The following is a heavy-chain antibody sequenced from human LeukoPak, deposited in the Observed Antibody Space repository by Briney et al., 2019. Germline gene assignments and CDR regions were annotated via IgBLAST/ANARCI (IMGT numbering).Heavy chain of an antibody. Sequence: GGSLRLSCAASGFTFSSYSMNWVRQAPGKGLEWVSSISSSSSYIYYADSVKGRFTISRDNAKNSLYLQMNSLRAEDTAAYYCARGLGTTGTGWGQGTMVTVSS. CDR3: ARGLGTTGTG. J-gene: IGHJ3*01. CDR1: GFTFSSYS. V-gene: IGHV3-21*01. CDR2: ISSSSSYI. D-gene: IGHD1-1*01.